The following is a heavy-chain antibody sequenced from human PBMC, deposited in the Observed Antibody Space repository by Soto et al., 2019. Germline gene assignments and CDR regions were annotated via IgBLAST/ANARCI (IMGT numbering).Heavy chain of an antibody. V-gene: IGHV5-51*01. CDR1: GYIFTSYW. CDR3: ARLVNGDIVVVPAANWFDP. D-gene: IGHD2-2*01. Sequence: PGESLKISCKGSGYIFTSYWIGWVRQMPGKGLEWMGIIYPGDSDTRYSPSFQGQVTISADKSISTAYLQWSSLKASDTAMYYCARLVNGDIVVVPAANWFDPWGQGTLVTVSS. CDR2: IYPGDSDT. J-gene: IGHJ5*02.